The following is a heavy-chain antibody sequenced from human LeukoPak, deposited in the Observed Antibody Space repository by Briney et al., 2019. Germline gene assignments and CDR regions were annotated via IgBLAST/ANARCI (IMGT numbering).Heavy chain of an antibody. CDR1: GHTFTSYG. CDR2: ISAYNGNT. Sequence: GASVKVSCKASGHTFTSYGISWVRQAPGQGLEWMGWISAYNGNTNYAQKLQGRVTMTTDTSTSTAYMELRSLRSDDTAVYYCARDWDSSGWFVSTFIGADYFDYWGQGTLVTVSS. CDR3: ARDWDSSGWFVSTFIGADYFDY. J-gene: IGHJ4*02. V-gene: IGHV1-18*01. D-gene: IGHD6-19*01.